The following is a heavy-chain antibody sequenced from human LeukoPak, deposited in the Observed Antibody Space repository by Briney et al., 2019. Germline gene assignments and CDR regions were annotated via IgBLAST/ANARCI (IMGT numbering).Heavy chain of an antibody. V-gene: IGHV3-23*01. J-gene: IGHJ5*02. CDR3: VPLRSGSYSWFDP. Sequence: GGSLRLSCAASGFTFSSYAMSWVRQAPGKGLEWVSAISGSGGSTYYADSVKGRFTISRDNSKNTLYLQMNSLRAEDTAVYYCVPLRSGSYSWFDPWGQGTLVTVSS. CDR1: GFTFSSYA. CDR2: ISGSGGST. D-gene: IGHD1-26*01.